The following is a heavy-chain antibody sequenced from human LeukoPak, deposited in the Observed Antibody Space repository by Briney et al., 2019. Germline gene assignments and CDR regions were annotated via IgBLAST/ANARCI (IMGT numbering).Heavy chain of an antibody. J-gene: IGHJ4*02. CDR3: ARSPIAASNFDY. CDR1: GGSFSGYY. D-gene: IGHD6-13*01. V-gene: IGHV4-34*01. CDR2: INHSRST. Sequence: PSETLSLTCAVYGGSFSGYYWSWIRQPPGKGLEWIGEINHSRSTNYNPSLKSRVTISVDTSKNQFSLKLSSVTAADTAVYYCARSPIAASNFDYWGQGTLVTVSS.